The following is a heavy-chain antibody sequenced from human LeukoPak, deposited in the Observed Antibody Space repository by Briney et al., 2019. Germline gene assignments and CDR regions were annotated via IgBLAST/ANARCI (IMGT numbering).Heavy chain of an antibody. J-gene: IGHJ3*02. CDR3: ARGPDSSGWSDAFDI. D-gene: IGHD6-19*01. V-gene: IGHV4-59*08. CDR1: GGSISSYY. Sequence: SETLSLTCTVSGGSISSYYWSWIRQPPGKGLEWIGYIYYSGSTNYNPSLKSRVTISVDTSKNQFSLKLSSVTAADTAVYYCARGPDSSGWSDAFDIWGQGAMVTVSS. CDR2: IYYSGST.